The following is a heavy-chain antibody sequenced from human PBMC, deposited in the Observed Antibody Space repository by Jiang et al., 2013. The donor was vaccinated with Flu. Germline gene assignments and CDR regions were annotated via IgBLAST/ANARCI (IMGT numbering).Heavy chain of an antibody. CDR3: ARIRHSLWGYGMDV. V-gene: IGHV2-70*11. J-gene: IGHJ6*02. Sequence: VIPTQTLTLTCIFSGFSLSTRGMCVSWIRQPPGKALEWLARIDWDDDTYYSTSLETRLTISKDTSKNQVVLTLTNVDPVDTATYYCARIRHSLWGYGMDVWGQGTTVTVSS. D-gene: IGHD3-16*01. CDR1: GFSLSTRGMC. CDR2: IDWDDDT.